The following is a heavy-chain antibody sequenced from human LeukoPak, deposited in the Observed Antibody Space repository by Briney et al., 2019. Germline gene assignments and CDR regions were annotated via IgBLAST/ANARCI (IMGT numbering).Heavy chain of an antibody. CDR1: GFTVSSNY. CDR3: ARVVDTHFDY. Sequence: GGSLRLSCVASGFTVSSNYMSWVRQAPGKGLEWVSVIYSGGSTYYADSVKGRFTISRDNAKNTLYLQMNSLRAEDTAVYYCARVVDTHFDYWGQGTLVTVSS. J-gene: IGHJ4*02. D-gene: IGHD5-18*01. V-gene: IGHV3-53*01. CDR2: IYSGGST.